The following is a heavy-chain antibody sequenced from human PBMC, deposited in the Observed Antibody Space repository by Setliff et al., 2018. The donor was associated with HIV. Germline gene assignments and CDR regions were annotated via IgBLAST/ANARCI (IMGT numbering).Heavy chain of an antibody. CDR1: GYAFTSFY. V-gene: IGHV1-46*01. D-gene: IGHD2-2*02. Sequence: ASVKVSCKASGYAFTSFYLHWVRQAPGQGLEWMAIVNPSGGDTSYAEKFQGRVTMTSDTSTSTVYMDLSSLGSEDTAVYCCARALYTNLAHFDYWGQGTLVTVSS. CDR2: VNPSGGDT. J-gene: IGHJ4*02. CDR3: ARALYTNLAHFDY.